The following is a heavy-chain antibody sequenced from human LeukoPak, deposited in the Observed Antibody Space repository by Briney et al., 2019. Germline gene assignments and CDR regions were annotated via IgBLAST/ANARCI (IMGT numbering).Heavy chain of an antibody. CDR2: INSDGSST. J-gene: IGHJ4*02. Sequence: GGSLRLSCAASGFTFSSYWMHWVRRAPGKGLVWVSRINSDGSSTSYADSVKGRFPISRDNSKNTLSLQMNSLRAEDTALYYCAKDLSTAAKYYFDYWGQGTLVTVSS. CDR1: GFTFSSYW. CDR3: AKDLSTAAKYYFDY. D-gene: IGHD2/OR15-2a*01. V-gene: IGHV3-74*01.